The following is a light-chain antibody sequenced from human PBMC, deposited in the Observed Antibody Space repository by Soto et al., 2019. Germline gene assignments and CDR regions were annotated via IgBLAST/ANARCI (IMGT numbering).Light chain of an antibody. J-gene: IGKJ2*01. CDR1: KTVSSTY. CDR3: QQYDSSPFN. V-gene: IGKV3-20*01. CDR2: GAS. Sequence: EIVLTQSPGTLSLSPGDRATLSCRASKTVSSTYVAWYQQRPGQAPRLLIYGASSRAPGIPDRFSGRGSGTDFTLTIIRLEPEDLEVYYCQQYDSSPFNFGQGTKLEIK.